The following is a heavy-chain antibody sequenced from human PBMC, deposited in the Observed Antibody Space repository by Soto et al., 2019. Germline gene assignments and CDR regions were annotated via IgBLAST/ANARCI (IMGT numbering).Heavy chain of an antibody. D-gene: IGHD4-17*01. V-gene: IGHV4-39*01. Sequence: PSETLSLTCTVSDGSISSSSYYWGWIRQPPGKGLEWIGSISYSGSTYYNPSLKSRVTISVDTSKNQFSLKLSSVTATDTAVYYCASSYGDYVSYWGQGTLVTDSS. CDR1: DGSISSSSYY. J-gene: IGHJ4*02. CDR2: ISYSGST. CDR3: ASSYGDYVSY.